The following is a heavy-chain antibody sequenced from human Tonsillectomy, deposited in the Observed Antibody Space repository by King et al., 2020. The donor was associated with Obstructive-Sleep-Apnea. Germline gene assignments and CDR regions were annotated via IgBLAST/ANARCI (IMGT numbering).Heavy chain of an antibody. D-gene: IGHD3-22*01. J-gene: IGHJ3*02. V-gene: IGHV4-59*01. CDR1: GGSISSYY. CDR2: IYYSGST. Sequence: VQLQESGPGLVKPSETLSLTCTVSGGSISSYYWSWIRQPPGKGLEWLGYIYYSGSTNYNPSLKSRVTISVDTSNNQFSLKLSSVTAADTAVYYCARHTGYYDSSGYAFDIWGQGTMVTVSS. CDR3: ARHTGYYDSSGYAFDI.